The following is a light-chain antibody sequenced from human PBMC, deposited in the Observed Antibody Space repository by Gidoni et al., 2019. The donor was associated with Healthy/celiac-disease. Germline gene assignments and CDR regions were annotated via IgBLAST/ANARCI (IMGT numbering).Light chain of an antibody. V-gene: IGLV1-40*01. CDR3: QSYDSSLSGLWV. CDR2: GNS. J-gene: IGLJ3*02. CDR1: SSTIGAGYD. Sequence: QSVLTQPPSASGAPGRRVTISCTGSSSTIGAGYDVHWYQPLPGTAPKLLIYGNSNRPSGVPDRFSGSKSGTSASLAITGLQAEDEADYYCQSYDSSLSGLWVFGGGTKLTVL.